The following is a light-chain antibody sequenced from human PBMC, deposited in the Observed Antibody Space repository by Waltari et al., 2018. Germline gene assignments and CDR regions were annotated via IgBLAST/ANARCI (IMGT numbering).Light chain of an antibody. CDR1: NIGLKS. V-gene: IGLV3-21*02. CDR3: QVWDNPSDHEF. CDR2: DDG. J-gene: IGLJ2*01. Sequence: SYVLPQPPSVLVAPGQAASLSCGGDNIGLKSVHWYQMKPGQAPGLVVYDDGDRPSGIPERFSGSNSGNTATLTITRAEAGDEADYYCQVWDNPSDHEFFGGGTKLTVL.